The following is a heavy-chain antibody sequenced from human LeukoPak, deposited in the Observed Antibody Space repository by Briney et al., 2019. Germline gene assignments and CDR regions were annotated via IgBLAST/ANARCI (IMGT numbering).Heavy chain of an antibody. J-gene: IGHJ4*02. D-gene: IGHD6-25*01. CDR2: ISSSSSTI. CDR1: GFTFSSYS. Sequence: GGSLRLSCAASGFTFSSYSMTWVRQAPGKGLEWVSYISSSSSTIYYADSVKGRFTISRDNSKNTLYLQMDSLGADDTAVYYCAKGSGTAEEFWGQGTLVTVSS. V-gene: IGHV3-48*01. CDR3: AKGSGTAEEF.